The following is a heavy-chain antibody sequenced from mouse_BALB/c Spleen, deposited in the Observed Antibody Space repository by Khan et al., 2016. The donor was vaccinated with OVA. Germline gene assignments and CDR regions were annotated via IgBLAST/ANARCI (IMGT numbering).Heavy chain of an antibody. CDR2: INPSTGYT. Sequence: LEESGAELAKPGASVKMSCKASGYTFTSYWMHWVKQRPGQGLEWIGYINPSTGYTEYNQRFKDKATLTADKSSSTAYLQLSSLTSEESAVYYCSNHGSSSAWLTYWGQGNLVTVSA. D-gene: IGHD1-1*01. CDR1: GYTFTSYW. CDR3: SNHGSSSAWLTY. J-gene: IGHJ3*01. V-gene: IGHV1-7*01.